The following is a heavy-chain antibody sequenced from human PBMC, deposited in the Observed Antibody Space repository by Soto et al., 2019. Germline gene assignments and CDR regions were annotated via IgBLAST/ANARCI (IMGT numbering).Heavy chain of an antibody. D-gene: IGHD2-8*01. Sequence: VSVKVSCKASGYTFTIYGISWVRQAPGQGLEWMGWISAYNGNTNYAQKLQGRVTMTTDTSTSTAYMELRSLRSDDTAVYYCARDEKNVLMVYADNWFDPWGQGTLVTVS. CDR2: ISAYNGNT. J-gene: IGHJ5*02. CDR1: GYTFTIYG. CDR3: ARDEKNVLMVYADNWFDP. V-gene: IGHV1-18*01.